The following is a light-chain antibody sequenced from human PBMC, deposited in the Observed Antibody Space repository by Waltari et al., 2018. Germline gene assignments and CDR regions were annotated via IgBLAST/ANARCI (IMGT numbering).Light chain of an antibody. J-gene: IGKJ2*01. Sequence: IVMTQSPLSLPVTPGEPASISCRSSQSLLHSNGYNYLDWYLQKPGQSPQLLIYLGSNRASGVPDRFSGSGSGTDFTLKISTVEAEDVGVYYCMQGLQTLYTFGQGTKLEI. CDR3: MQGLQTLYT. CDR2: LGS. V-gene: IGKV2-28*01. CDR1: QSLLHSNGYNY.